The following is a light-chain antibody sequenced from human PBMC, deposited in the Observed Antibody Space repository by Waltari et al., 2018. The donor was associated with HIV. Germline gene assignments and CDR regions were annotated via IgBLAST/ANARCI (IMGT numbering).Light chain of an antibody. CDR2: RSD. J-gene: IGLJ2*01. Sequence: QSVLTQPPSASGTPGQRVTISCSGSSSNIGSRPVNWYQQLAGSSPTLLFYRSDLRPSGVPDRFSGSKSATSASLAISGLQSEDEATYYCASWDDSLNGVIFGGGTELTVL. CDR3: ASWDDSLNGVI. V-gene: IGLV1-44*01. CDR1: SSNIGSRP.